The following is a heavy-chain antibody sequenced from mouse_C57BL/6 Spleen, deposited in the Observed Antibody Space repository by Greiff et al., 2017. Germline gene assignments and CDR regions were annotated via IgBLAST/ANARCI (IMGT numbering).Heavy chain of an antibody. CDR1: GYTFTDYN. J-gene: IGHJ4*01. CDR2: INPNNGGT. Sequence: EVQLQESGPELVKPGASVKIPCKASGYTFTDYNMDWVKQSHGKSLEWIGDINPNNGGTIYNQKFKGKATLTVDKSSSTAYMELRSLTSEDTAVYYCARIREGDYAMDYWGQGTSVTVSS. V-gene: IGHV1-18*01. CDR3: ARIREGDYAMDY.